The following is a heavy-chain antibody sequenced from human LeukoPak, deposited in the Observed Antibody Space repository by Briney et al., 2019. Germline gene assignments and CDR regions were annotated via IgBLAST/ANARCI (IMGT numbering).Heavy chain of an antibody. CDR3: AKGRSIAVAGTPFDY. J-gene: IGHJ4*02. CDR2: IWYDGSNK. CDR1: GFTFSSYG. D-gene: IGHD6-19*01. V-gene: IGHV3-33*06. Sequence: PGRSLRLSCAASGFTFSSYGMHWVRQAPGKGLEWVAVIWYDGSNKYYADSVKGRFTISRDNSKNTLYLQMNSLRAEDTAVYYCAKGRSIAVAGTPFDYWGQGTLVTVSS.